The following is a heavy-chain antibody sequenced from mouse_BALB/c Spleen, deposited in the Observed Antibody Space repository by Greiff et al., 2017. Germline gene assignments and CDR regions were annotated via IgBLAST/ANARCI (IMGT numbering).Heavy chain of an antibody. CDR1: GYTFTDYA. V-gene: IGHV1S137*01. CDR2: ISTYYGDA. CDR3: ARAVYRYDDDPSYYAMDY. D-gene: IGHD2-14*01. Sequence: QVQLQQPGAELVRPGVSVKISCKGSGYTFTDYAMHWVKQSHAKSLEWIGVISTYYGDASYNQKFKGKATMTVDKSSSTAYMELARLTSEDSAIYYCARAVYRYDDDPSYYAMDYWGQGTSVTVSS. J-gene: IGHJ4*01.